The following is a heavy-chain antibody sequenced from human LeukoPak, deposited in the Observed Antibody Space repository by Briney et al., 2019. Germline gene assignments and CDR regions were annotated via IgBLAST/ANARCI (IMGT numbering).Heavy chain of an antibody. Sequence: SETLSLTCTVSGGSIISGEYYWSWIRQPPEKGLEWIGYTYYGGSTKFNPSLKSRVAISVDTSKKQFSLNLTSVTAADTAVYYCARGPSVTSIGGPWGQGTLVTVSA. CDR1: GGSIISGEYY. D-gene: IGHD4-17*01. V-gene: IGHV4-61*08. J-gene: IGHJ5*02. CDR2: TYYGGST. CDR3: ARGPSVTSIGGP.